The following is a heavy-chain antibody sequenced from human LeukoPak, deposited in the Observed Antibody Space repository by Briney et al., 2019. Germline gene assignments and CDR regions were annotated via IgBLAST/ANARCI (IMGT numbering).Heavy chain of an antibody. D-gene: IGHD3-22*01. CDR2: ISSSSSYI. V-gene: IGHV3-21*01. CDR1: GFTFSSYS. J-gene: IGHJ4*02. CDR3: ARGRYYYDSSGYYHRPYFDY. Sequence: PGGSLRLSCAASGFTFSSYSMNWVRQAPGKGLEWVSSISSSSSYIYYADSVKGRFTISRDNAKNSLYLQMNSLRAEDTAVYYCARGRYYYDSSGYYHRPYFDYWGQGTLVTVSS.